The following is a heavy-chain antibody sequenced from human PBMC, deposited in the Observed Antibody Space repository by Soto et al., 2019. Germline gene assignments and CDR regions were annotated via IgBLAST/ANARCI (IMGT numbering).Heavy chain of an antibody. J-gene: IGHJ6*03. CDR1: GGSFSGFY. CDR2: INHSGSN. CDR3: ARGYPGYQLPSNYYCFYMDV. Sequence: QVQLQQWGAGLLKPSETLSLTCAVYGGSFSGFYWSWIRQPPGKGLEWIGEINHSGSNNYNPSLKIRVTISVDTSKNQFSLKLSSVTAADTAVYYCARGYPGYQLPSNYYCFYMDVWGKGTTVTVSS. D-gene: IGHD2-2*01. V-gene: IGHV4-34*01.